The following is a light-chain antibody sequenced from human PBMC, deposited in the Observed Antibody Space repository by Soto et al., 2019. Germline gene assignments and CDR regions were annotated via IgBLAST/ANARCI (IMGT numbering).Light chain of an antibody. CDR2: EAS. V-gene: IGKV1-5*01. CDR3: QQFNSYHIT. J-gene: IGKJ5*01. Sequence: GDRVTITCRASPSISRWLTWSQQKPGKAPKLLICEASSLESGVPSRFSGSGSGTEFTLTLGGLQPDDFATYYCQQFNSYHITFGQGTRLEI. CDR1: PSISRW.